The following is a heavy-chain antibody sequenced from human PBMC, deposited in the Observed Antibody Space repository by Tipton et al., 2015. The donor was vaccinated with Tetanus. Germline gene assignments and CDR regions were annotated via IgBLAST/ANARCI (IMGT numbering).Heavy chain of an antibody. CDR3: ARGTGDY. D-gene: IGHD1-14*01. Sequence: TLSLTCTVSGGSVRSGDYSWNWIRQPPGKGLEWLAYVSYSGRTHSNYSLKSRITISQDTSKNQFSLRLTSVTAADTAVYYCARGTGDYWGQGTLVTVSS. CDR2: VSYSGRT. J-gene: IGHJ4*02. V-gene: IGHV4-61*08. CDR1: GGSVRSGDYS.